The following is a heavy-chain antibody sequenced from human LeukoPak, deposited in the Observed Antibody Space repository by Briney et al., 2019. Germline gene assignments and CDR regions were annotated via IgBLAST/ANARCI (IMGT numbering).Heavy chain of an antibody. V-gene: IGHV4-34*01. CDR1: GGSISSFY. CDR2: INHSGST. J-gene: IGHJ4*02. Sequence: PSETLSLTCTVSGGSISSFYWSWIRQPPGKGLEWIGEINHSGSTNYNPSLKSRVTISVDTSKNQFSLKLRSVTAADTAVYYCARSPLDGYNYAYDYWGQGTLVTVSS. D-gene: IGHD5-24*01. CDR3: ARSPLDGYNYAYDY.